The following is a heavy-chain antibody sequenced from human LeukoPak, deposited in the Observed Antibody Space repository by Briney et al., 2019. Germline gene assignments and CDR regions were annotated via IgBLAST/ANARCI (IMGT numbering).Heavy chain of an antibody. J-gene: IGHJ3*02. CDR2: ISGSGIST. Sequence: GGSPRLSCAAAGFTFSDYGMNWVRQAPGKGLEWVSGISGSGISTYYADSVKGRFTISRDNSKNTLYLKMNSLRVEDTAVYYCAKSWNYYDSSGDDALDIWGQGTMVTVSS. CDR1: GFTFSDYG. CDR3: AKSWNYYDSSGDDALDI. D-gene: IGHD3-22*01. V-gene: IGHV3-23*01.